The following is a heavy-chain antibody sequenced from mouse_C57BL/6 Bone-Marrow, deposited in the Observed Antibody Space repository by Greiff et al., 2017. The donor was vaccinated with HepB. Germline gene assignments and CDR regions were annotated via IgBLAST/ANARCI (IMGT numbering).Heavy chain of an antibody. CDR3: ARSRLYYSNYVGFAY. CDR1: GYTFTSYW. Sequence: QVQLQQPGTELVKPGASVKLSCKASGYTFTSYWMHWVKQRPGQGLEWIGNINPSNGGTNYNEKFKSKATLTVDKSSSTAYMQLSSLTSEDSAVYYCARSRLYYSNYVGFAYWGQGTLVTVSA. D-gene: IGHD2-5*01. J-gene: IGHJ3*01. V-gene: IGHV1-53*01. CDR2: INPSNGGT.